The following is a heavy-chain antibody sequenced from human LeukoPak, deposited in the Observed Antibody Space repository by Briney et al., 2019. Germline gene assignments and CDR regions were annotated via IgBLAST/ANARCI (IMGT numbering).Heavy chain of an antibody. CDR1: GFTFDDYA. J-gene: IGHJ4*02. CDR3: AKGRSGWYPDY. CDR2: ISWNSGSI. Sequence: GGSLRLSCAASGFTFDDYAMHWVRQAPGKGLEWVSGISWNSGSIGYADSVKGRFTISRDNAKDSLYLQMNSLRAEDTALYYCAKGRSGWYPDYWGQGTLVTVSS. V-gene: IGHV3-9*01. D-gene: IGHD6-19*01.